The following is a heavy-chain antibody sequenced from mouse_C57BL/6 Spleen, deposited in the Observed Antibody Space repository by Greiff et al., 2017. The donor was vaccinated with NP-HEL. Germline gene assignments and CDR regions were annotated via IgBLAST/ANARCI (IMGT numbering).Heavy chain of an antibody. V-gene: IGHV1-72*01. Sequence: VQLQQPGAELVKPGASVKLSCKASGYTFTSYWMHWVKQRPGRGLECIGRIDPNSGGTKYNEKFKSKATLTVDKPSSTAYMQLSSLTSEDSAVYYCARREIYYDFFDYWGQGTTLTVSS. CDR3: ARREIYYDFFDY. CDR1: GYTFTSYW. J-gene: IGHJ2*01. D-gene: IGHD2-4*01. CDR2: IDPNSGGT.